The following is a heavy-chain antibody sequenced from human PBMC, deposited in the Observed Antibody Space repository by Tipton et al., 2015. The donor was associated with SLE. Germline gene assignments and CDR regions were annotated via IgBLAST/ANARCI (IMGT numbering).Heavy chain of an antibody. CDR3: ARPTYSSGWYYFDY. J-gene: IGHJ4*02. CDR1: GGSISSSSYY. Sequence: TLSLTCTVSGGSISSSSYYWGWIRQPPGKGLVWIGSIYYSGSTYYNPSLKSRVTISVDTSKNQFSLKLSSVTAADTAVYYCARPTYSSGWYYFDYWGQGTLVTVSS. D-gene: IGHD6-19*01. CDR2: IYYSGST. V-gene: IGHV4-39*07.